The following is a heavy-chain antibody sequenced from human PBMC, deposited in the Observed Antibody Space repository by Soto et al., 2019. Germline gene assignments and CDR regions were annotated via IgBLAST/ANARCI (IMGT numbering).Heavy chain of an antibody. V-gene: IGHV6-1*01. CDR1: GDSVSSNSAA. CDR3: ARVKMVYAHSYYYYYGMDV. D-gene: IGHD2-8*01. Sequence: SQTLSLTCAISGDSVSSNSAAWNWIRQSPSRGLEWLGRTYYRSKWYNDYAVSVKSRITINPDTPKNQFSLQLNSVTPEDTAVYYCARVKMVYAHSYYYYYGMDVWGQGTTVTVSS. CDR2: TYYRSKWYN. J-gene: IGHJ6*02.